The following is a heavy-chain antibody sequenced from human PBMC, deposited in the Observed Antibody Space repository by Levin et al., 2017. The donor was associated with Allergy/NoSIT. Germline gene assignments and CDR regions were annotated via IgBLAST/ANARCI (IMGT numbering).Heavy chain of an antibody. V-gene: IGHV1-58*01. CDR3: AASPGIAVAGIDLRYDY. Sequence: GASVKVSCKASGFTFTSSAVQWVRQARGQRLEWIGWIVVGSGNTNYAQKFQERVTITRDMSTSTAYMELSSLRSEDTAVYYCAASPGIAVAGIDLRYDYWGQGTLVTVSS. CDR2: IVVGSGNT. J-gene: IGHJ4*02. CDR1: GFTFTSSA. D-gene: IGHD6-19*01.